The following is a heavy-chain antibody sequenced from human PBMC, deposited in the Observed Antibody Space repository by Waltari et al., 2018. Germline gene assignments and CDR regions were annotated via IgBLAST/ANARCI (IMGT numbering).Heavy chain of an antibody. Sequence: QVQLQESGPGLVKPSQTLSLTCTVSGGSISSGGYYWSWIRQHPGKGLEWIGYIYYSWSTYYNPSLKIRVTISVDTSKNPFSLKLRSVTAADTAVYYCARAGPSYYMDVWGKGTTVTVSS. J-gene: IGHJ6*03. V-gene: IGHV4-31*03. CDR1: GGSISSGGYY. CDR2: IYYSWST. CDR3: ARAGPSYYMDV.